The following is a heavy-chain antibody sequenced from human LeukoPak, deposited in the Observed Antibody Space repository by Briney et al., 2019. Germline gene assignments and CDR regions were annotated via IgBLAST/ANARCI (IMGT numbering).Heavy chain of an antibody. D-gene: IGHD3-3*01. CDR3: ARERIFGVVIRNFDY. Sequence: ASVKVSCKASGYTFTSYGISWVRQAPGQGLEWMGWISAYNGNTNYAQKLQGRDTMTTDTSTSTAYMELRSLRSDDTAVYYCARERIFGVVIRNFDYWGQGTLVTVSS. CDR2: ISAYNGNT. CDR1: GYTFTSYG. V-gene: IGHV1-18*01. J-gene: IGHJ4*02.